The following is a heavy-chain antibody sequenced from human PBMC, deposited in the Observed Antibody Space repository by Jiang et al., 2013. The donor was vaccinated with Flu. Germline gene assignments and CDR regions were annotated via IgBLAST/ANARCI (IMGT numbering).Heavy chain of an antibody. Sequence: SYGISWVRQAPRTRALSGWDGSALTMVTQTMHRKLQGRVTMTTDTSTSTAYMELRSLRSDDTAVYYCARGLGRSYGTEPYYYYGMDVWGQGTTVTVSS. D-gene: IGHD5-18*01. CDR1: SYG. J-gene: IGHJ6*02. CDR3: ARGLGRSYGTEPYYYYGMDV. V-gene: IGHV1-18*01. CDR2: SALTMVT.